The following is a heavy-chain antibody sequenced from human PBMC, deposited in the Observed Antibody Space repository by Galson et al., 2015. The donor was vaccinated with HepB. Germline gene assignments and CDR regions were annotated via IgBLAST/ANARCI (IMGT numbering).Heavy chain of an antibody. D-gene: IGHD4-17*01. CDR2: IDWDDDK. CDR1: GFSLSTSGMS. J-gene: IGHJ5*02. V-gene: IGHV2-70*11. CDR3: ARTPTYGDYDNWFDP. Sequence: PALVKPTQTLTLTCTFSGFSLSTSGMSVSWIRQPPGKALEWLARIDWDDDKYYSTSLKTRLTISKDTSKNQVVLTMTNMDPVDTATYYCARTPTYGDYDNWFDPWGQGTLVTVSS.